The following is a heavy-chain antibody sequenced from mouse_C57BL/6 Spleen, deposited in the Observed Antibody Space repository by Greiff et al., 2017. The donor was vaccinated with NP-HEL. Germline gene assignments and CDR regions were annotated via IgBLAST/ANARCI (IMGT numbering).Heavy chain of an antibody. D-gene: IGHD2-2*01. CDR1: GYTFTSYW. V-gene: IGHV1-52*01. CDR2: IDPSDSET. CDR3: ARSLYGYHDFDY. J-gene: IGHJ2*01. Sequence: QVQLQQPGAELVRPGSSVKLSCKASGYTFTSYWMHWVKQRPIQGLEWIGNIDPSDSETHYNQKFKDKATLTVDKSSSTAYMQLSSLTSEDSAVYYCARSLYGYHDFDYWGQGTTLTVSS.